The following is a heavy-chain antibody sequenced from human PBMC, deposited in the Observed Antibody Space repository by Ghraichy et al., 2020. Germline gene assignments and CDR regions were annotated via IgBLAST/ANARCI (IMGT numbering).Heavy chain of an antibody. CDR2: IYYSGST. CDR3: ASTVAAPNEYYFDY. D-gene: IGHD2-15*01. J-gene: IGHJ4*02. V-gene: IGHV4-31*03. CDR1: GGSISSGGYY. Sequence: LSLTCTVSGGSISSGGYYWSWIRQLPGKGLEWIGYIYYSGSTYYNPSLKSRVTISVDTSKNQFSLKLSSVTAADTAVYYCASTVAAPNEYYFDYWGQGTLVTVSS.